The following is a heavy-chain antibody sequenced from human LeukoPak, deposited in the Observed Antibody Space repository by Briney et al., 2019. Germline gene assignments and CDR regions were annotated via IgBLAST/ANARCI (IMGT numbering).Heavy chain of an antibody. Sequence: ASVKVSCKASGYTFTGYYMHWVRQAPGQGLEWMGWINPNSGGTNYAQKFQGWVTMTRDTSISTAYMELSRLRSDDTAVYYCARGAYSYGHGAFDIWGQGTMVTVSS. J-gene: IGHJ3*02. CDR1: GYTFTGYY. CDR3: ARGAYSYGHGAFDI. D-gene: IGHD5-18*01. CDR2: INPNSGGT. V-gene: IGHV1-2*04.